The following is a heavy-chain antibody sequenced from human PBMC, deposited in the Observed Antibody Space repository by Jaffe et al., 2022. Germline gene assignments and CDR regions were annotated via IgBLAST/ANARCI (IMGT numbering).Heavy chain of an antibody. V-gene: IGHV3-43D*04. D-gene: IGHD2-15*01. J-gene: IGHJ6*04. CDR2: ISWDGGST. CDR1: GFTFDDYA. CDR3: AKDMHEIGYCSGGSCYSAMDV. Sequence: EVQLVESGGVVVQPGGSLRLSCAASGFTFDDYAMHWVRQAPGKGLEWVSLISWDGGSTYYADSVKGRFTISRDNSKNSLYLQMNSLRAEDTALYYCAKDMHEIGYCSGGSCYSAMDVWGKGTTVTVSS.